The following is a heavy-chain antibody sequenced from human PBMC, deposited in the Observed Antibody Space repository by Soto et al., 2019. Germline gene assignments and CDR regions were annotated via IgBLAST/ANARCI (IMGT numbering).Heavy chain of an antibody. D-gene: IGHD3-10*01. CDR2: IKQDGSEK. V-gene: IGHV3-7*01. CDR1: GFTFSSYW. J-gene: IGHJ3*02. Sequence: EVQLVESGGGLVQPGGSLRLSCAASGFTFSSYWMSWVRQAPGKGLEWVANIKQDGSEKYYVDSVKGRFTISRDNAKNSLYLQMNSLRAEDTAVYYCARGTLWFGEWGDAFDIWGQGTMVTVSS. CDR3: ARGTLWFGEWGDAFDI.